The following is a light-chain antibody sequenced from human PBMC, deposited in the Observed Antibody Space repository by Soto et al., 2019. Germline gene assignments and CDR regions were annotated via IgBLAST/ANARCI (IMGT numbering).Light chain of an antibody. CDR3: SSYEGSNSLV. CDR1: SSDVGGHEY. CDR2: EVS. J-gene: IGLJ1*01. Sequence: QSALTQPPSASGSPGQSVTISCTGTSSDVGGHEYVSWYQQYPGKAPKVMIYEVSKRPSGVPDRFSGSKSGNTASLTVSGLQAEDEADYYCSSYEGSNSLVFGSGTKVTVL. V-gene: IGLV2-8*01.